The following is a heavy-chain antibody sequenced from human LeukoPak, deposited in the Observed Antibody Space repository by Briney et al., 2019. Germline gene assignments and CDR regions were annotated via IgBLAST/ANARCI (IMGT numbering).Heavy chain of an antibody. Sequence: SETLSLTCIVSGDSISTNIYYWGWIRQPPGKGLEWIGTSFNGGNTYYNPSLKSRVTIPIDASKNQFSPTLTSVTAEDTAVYYCATTSGYRNYYYYYVDVWGPGTTVTVSS. V-gene: IGHV4-39*01. J-gene: IGHJ6*03. CDR2: SFNGGNT. CDR3: ATTSGYRNYYYYYVDV. D-gene: IGHD3-3*01. CDR1: GDSISTNIYY.